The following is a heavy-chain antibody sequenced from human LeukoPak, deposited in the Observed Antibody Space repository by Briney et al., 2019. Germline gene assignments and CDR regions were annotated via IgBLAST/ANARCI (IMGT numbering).Heavy chain of an antibody. Sequence: PSETLSLTCTVSGGSISSSYYWGWIRPPPGKGLEWIGIMYYSGSTYYNPSLKSRVTISVDTWKNHFSLKLSSVTAADTAVYYCASQYYYNRAIYSKLDYWGQGTLVTVSS. CDR3: ASQYYYNRAIYSKLDY. J-gene: IGHJ4*02. CDR1: GGSISSSYY. V-gene: IGHV4-39*01. CDR2: MYYSGST. D-gene: IGHD3-22*01.